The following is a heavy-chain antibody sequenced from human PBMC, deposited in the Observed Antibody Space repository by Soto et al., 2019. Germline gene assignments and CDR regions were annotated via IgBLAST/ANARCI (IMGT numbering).Heavy chain of an antibody. V-gene: IGHV1-69*13. J-gene: IGHJ4*02. CDR3: ARAGSSSDPGFDY. CDR2: IIPIFGTA. Sequence: SVKVSCKASGGTFSSYATSWVRQAPGQGLEWMGGIIPIFGTANYAQKFQGRVTITADESTSTAYMELSSLRSEDTAVYYCARAGSSSDPGFDYWGQGTLVTVSS. D-gene: IGHD6-6*01. CDR1: GGTFSSYA.